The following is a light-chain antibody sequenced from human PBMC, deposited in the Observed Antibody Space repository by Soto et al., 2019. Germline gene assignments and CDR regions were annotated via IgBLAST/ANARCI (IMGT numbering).Light chain of an antibody. CDR3: QQDGTSPDT. CDR2: AAS. Sequence: EMVLTQFPGTLSLSAGERSTLSCMASQSVSSSYLAWYQQKPGQAPRLLIYAASSRATGIPDRFSGSGSGTDFTLTISRLEPEDFAVYYCQQDGTSPDTFGQGTRLEIK. CDR1: QSVSSSY. J-gene: IGKJ5*01. V-gene: IGKV3-20*01.